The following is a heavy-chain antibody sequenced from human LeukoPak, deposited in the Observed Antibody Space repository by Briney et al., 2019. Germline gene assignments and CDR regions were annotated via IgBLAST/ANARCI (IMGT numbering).Heavy chain of an antibody. V-gene: IGHV1-69*05. CDR1: GGTFSSYA. CDR2: IIHIFGTA. D-gene: IGHD3-22*01. Sequence: ASVKVSCKASGGTFSSYAISWVRQAPGQGLEWMGRIIHIFGTANYAQKFQGRVTITTDESTSTAYMELSSLRSEDTAVYYCAIVTTMIVVVPSRGRAFDIWGQGTMVTVSS. CDR3: AIVTTMIVVVPSRGRAFDI. J-gene: IGHJ3*02.